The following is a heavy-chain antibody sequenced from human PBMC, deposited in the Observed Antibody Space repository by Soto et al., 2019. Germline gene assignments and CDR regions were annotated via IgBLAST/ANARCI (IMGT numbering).Heavy chain of an antibody. D-gene: IGHD1-1*01. Sequence: QVQLQESGPGLVTPSGTLSLTCAVSGGSISSNNWWSWVRQPPGKGLEWIGEIYHDGNTHYNPSLKSRVTISVDKSKNHFALILSSLTAADTAVYYCAELDGGGYWGQGTLVTVSS. CDR2: IYHDGNT. CDR3: AELDGGGY. CDR1: GGSISSNNW. J-gene: IGHJ4*02. V-gene: IGHV4-4*02.